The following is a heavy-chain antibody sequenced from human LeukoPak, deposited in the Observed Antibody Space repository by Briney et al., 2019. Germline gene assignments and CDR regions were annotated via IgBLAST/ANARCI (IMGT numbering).Heavy chain of an antibody. J-gene: IGHJ3*02. D-gene: IGHD5-18*01. Sequence: SETLSLTCTVSGGSISSYYWSWIRQPPGKGLEWIGYIYYSGSTNYNPSLKSRVTISVDTSKNQFSLKLSSVTAADTAVYYCARITAMAPEYDAFDIWGQGTMVTVSS. CDR3: ARITAMAPEYDAFDI. CDR1: GGSISSYY. CDR2: IYYSGST. V-gene: IGHV4-59*01.